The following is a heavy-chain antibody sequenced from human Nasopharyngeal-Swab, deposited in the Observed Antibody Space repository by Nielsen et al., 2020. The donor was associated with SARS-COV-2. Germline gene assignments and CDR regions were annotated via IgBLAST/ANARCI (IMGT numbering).Heavy chain of an antibody. CDR1: GFTFSNYW. Sequence: GESLKISCAASGFTFSNYWMNWVRQAPGKGLEWVANIKQDGSEKPYVDSVRGRFTISRDNAKNTLYLQMNSLRVEDTAVYYCVKHQGSSSDQWGQGTLVTVSS. CDR3: VKHQGSSSDQ. V-gene: IGHV3-7*02. J-gene: IGHJ4*02. CDR2: IKQDGSEK.